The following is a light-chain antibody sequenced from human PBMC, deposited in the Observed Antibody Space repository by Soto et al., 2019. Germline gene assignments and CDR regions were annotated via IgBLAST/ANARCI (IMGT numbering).Light chain of an antibody. CDR1: SSDVGSYNR. Sequence: QSVLTQPPSVSGSPGQSVAISCTGTSSDVGSYNRVSWYQQPPGTAPKLMIYDVNNRPSGVPDRFSGSKSGNTASLTISGLQAEDEAEYYCSSYSDTTTRVFGTGTKVTVL. CDR2: DVN. CDR3: SSYSDTTTRV. V-gene: IGLV2-18*02. J-gene: IGLJ1*01.